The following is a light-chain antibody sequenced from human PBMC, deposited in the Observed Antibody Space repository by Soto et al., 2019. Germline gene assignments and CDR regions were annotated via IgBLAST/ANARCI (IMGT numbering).Light chain of an antibody. CDR1: SSNIGSNY. CDR2: GNN. CDR3: AAWDDSLSGSYV. V-gene: IGLV1-47*02. Sequence: QSVLTQPPSASGTPGQRVTISCSGSSSNIGSNYVYWYQQLPGTAPKLLIYGNNKRPSGVPDRFSGSKSGTSASLAIGGLRSEDEADYYCAAWDDSLSGSYVFATGTKVTVL. J-gene: IGLJ1*01.